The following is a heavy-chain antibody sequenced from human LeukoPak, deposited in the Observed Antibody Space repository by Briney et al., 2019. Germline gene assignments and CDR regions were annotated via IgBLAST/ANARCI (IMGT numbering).Heavy chain of an antibody. CDR2: IYYSGST. V-gene: IGHV4-39*07. CDR1: GGSISSSSYY. D-gene: IGHD3-22*01. CDR3: ARGLFDSSGYFYFDY. J-gene: IGHJ4*02. Sequence: SETLSLTCTVSGGSISSSSYYWGWIRQPPGKGLEWIGSIYYSGSTYYNPSLKSRVTISVDTSKNQFSLKLSSVTAADTAVYYCARGLFDSSGYFYFDYWGQGTLVTVSS.